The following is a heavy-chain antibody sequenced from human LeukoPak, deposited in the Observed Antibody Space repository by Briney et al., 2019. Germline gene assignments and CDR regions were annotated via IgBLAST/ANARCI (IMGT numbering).Heavy chain of an antibody. CDR2: SSGSDGSA. Sequence: GGSLRLSCAASGFTLSSYALSWVRQAPGKGLEWVSSSSGSDGSAYYADSVKGRFTISRDTSRNSLYLRMHSLRPEDTAVYYCTKDVKATITSGGYYFDHWGQGALVTVSS. CDR3: TKDVKATITSGGYYFDH. J-gene: IGHJ4*02. CDR1: GFTLSSYA. V-gene: IGHV3-23*01. D-gene: IGHD5-12*01.